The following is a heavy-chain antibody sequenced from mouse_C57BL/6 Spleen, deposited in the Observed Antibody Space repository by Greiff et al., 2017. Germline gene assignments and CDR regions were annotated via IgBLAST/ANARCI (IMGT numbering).Heavy chain of an antibody. J-gene: IGHJ2*01. CDR2: ISDGGSST. Sequence: VQLVESGGGLVKPGGSLTLSCAASGFTFSSYAMSWVRQTPEKRLEWVATISDGGSSTYSPDNVTGRFTITRDNAKINLYLQMSRLKSEDTAMYYCARDYYGNYFYYWGQGTTLTGSS. CDR1: GFTFSSYA. CDR3: ARDYYGNYFYY. V-gene: IGHV5-4*01. D-gene: IGHD1-1*01.